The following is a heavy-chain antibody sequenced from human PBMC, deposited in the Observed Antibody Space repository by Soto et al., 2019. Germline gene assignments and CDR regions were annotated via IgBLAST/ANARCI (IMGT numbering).Heavy chain of an antibody. D-gene: IGHD6-6*01. J-gene: IGHJ5*02. V-gene: IGHV6-1*01. CDR1: GDSVSSNDAV. Sequence: QVQLQQSGPGLVKPSQTLSLTCAISGDSVSSNDAVWNWIRQSPSRGLEWLGRTYYRSIWQTEXAXSXKRXMTISPDASKNQFSLQLNSVTPEDTAMYYCARLVGNSWLDHWGQGTLVTVSA. CDR2: TYYRSIWQT. CDR3: ARLVGNSWLDH.